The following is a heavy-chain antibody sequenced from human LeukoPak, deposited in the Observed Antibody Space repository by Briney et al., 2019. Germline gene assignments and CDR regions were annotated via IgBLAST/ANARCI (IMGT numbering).Heavy chain of an antibody. Sequence: GASVKVSCKASGGTFSSYAISWVRQAPGQGLEWMGGIIPIFGTANYAQKFQGRVTITTDESTSTAYMELSSLRSEDTAVYYCARETSNRPHYYYYYMDVWGKGTTVTVSS. V-gene: IGHV1-69*05. J-gene: IGHJ6*03. CDR1: GGTFSSYA. D-gene: IGHD1-14*01. CDR2: IIPIFGTA. CDR3: ARETSNRPHYYYYYMDV.